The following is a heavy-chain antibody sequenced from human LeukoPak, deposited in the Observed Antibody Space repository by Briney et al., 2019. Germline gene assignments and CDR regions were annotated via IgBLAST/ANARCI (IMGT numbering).Heavy chain of an antibody. CDR3: ARQVEYSGYDYLDY. J-gene: IGHJ4*02. D-gene: IGHD5-12*01. CDR1: GFNFSSYV. Sequence: GRSLRLSCAASGFNFSSYVMYWVRQAPGKGLEWVAVVWFDGSNKYYGDSVKGRFTISRDNSKNTLFLQMDSARVEDTAVYYCARQVEYSGYDYLDYWGQGTLVTVSS. CDR2: VWFDGSNK. V-gene: IGHV3-33*01.